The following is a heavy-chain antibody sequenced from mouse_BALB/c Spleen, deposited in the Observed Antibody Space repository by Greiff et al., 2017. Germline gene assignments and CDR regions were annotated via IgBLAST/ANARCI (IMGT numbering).Heavy chain of an antibody. CDR1: GFTFSSYT. Sequence: EVHLVESGGGLVKPGGSLKLSCAASGFTFSSYTMSWVRQTPEKRLEWVATISSGGSYTYYPDSVKGRFTISRDNAKNTLYLQMSSLKSEDTAMYYCTRDRRYDVGDWYFDVWGAGTTVTVSS. J-gene: IGHJ1*01. CDR3: TRDRRYDVGDWYFDV. CDR2: ISSGGSYT. V-gene: IGHV5-6-4*01. D-gene: IGHD2-14*01.